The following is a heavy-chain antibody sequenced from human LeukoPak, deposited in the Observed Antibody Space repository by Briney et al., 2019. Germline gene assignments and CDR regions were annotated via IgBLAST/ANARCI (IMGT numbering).Heavy chain of an antibody. CDR3: ARGLSGSYPNDAFDI. J-gene: IGHJ3*02. CDR1: GYTFTGYY. V-gene: IGHV1-2*02. CDR2: INPDSGGT. D-gene: IGHD1-26*01. Sequence: ASMKVSCKASGYTFTGYYIHWVRQAPGQGLEWMGWINPDSGGTNYAQKLQGRVTMTTDTSTSTAYMELRSLRSDDTAVYYCARGLSGSYPNDAFDIWGQGTMVTVSS.